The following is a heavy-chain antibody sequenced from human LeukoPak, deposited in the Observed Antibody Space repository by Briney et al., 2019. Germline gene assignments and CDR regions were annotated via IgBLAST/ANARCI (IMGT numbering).Heavy chain of an antibody. V-gene: IGHV1-46*01. D-gene: IGHD7-27*01. CDR1: GYSFTSYY. Sequence: ASVKVSCKASGYSFTSYYMHWVRQAPGQGLEWMGKINPSGGSTGYAQKFQDRITMTRDTSISTAYMELSRLRSDDTAVYYCASSPGDVGYYYYYMDVWGKGTTVTVSS. CDR2: INPSGGST. CDR3: ASSPGDVGYYYYYMDV. J-gene: IGHJ6*03.